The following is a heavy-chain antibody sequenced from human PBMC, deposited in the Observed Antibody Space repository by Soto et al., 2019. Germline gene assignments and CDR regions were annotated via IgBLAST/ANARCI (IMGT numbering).Heavy chain of an antibody. J-gene: IGHJ4*02. D-gene: IGHD3-22*01. Sequence: SETLSRTCAVSGYSISSGYYWCFIRQPPGKGLEWIGSIYHSGSTYYNPSLKSRVTISVDTSKNQFSLKLSSVTAADTAVYYCASSRYYYDSSGYPIFDYWGQGTLVTVAS. CDR1: GYSISSGYY. CDR3: ASSRYYYDSSGYPIFDY. V-gene: IGHV4-38-2*01. CDR2: IYHSGST.